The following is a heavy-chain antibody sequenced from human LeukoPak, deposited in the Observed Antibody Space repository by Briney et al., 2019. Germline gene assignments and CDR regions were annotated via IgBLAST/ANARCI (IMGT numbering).Heavy chain of an antibody. CDR1: GYTFNGNY. V-gene: IGHV1-2*02. CDR2: INPNNGGT. Sequence: ASVKVSCKASGYTFNGNYMHWVRQAPGQGLEWMGWINPNNGGTNYAQKFQGRVTMTRDTSITTAYMELSSLTSDDTAVYYCARARYNSVGMDVWGQGTTVTVSS. CDR3: ARARYNSVGMDV. D-gene: IGHD6-19*01. J-gene: IGHJ6*02.